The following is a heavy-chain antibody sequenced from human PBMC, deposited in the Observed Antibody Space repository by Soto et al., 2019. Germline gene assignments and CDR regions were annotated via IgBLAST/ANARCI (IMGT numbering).Heavy chain of an antibody. Sequence: PGESLKISCKGSGYSFTSYWISCVRQMPGKGLEWMGRIDPSDSYTNYSPSFQGHVTISADKSISTAYLQWSSLKASDTAMYYCARHDYGDSSLDAFDIWGQGTMVTVSS. CDR1: GYSFTSYW. CDR2: IDPSDSYT. V-gene: IGHV5-10-1*01. D-gene: IGHD4-17*01. J-gene: IGHJ3*02. CDR3: ARHDYGDSSLDAFDI.